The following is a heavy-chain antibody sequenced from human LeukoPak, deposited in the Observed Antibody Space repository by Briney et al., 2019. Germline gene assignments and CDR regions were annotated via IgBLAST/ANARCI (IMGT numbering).Heavy chain of an antibody. Sequence: GGSLRLSCAASGFIFDDYAMHWVRQAPGKGLEWVSGISWNSGSIGYADSVKGRFTISRDNAKNSLYLQMNSLRAEDMALYFCVKGFSSSWYPASVDYWGQGTLVTVSS. J-gene: IGHJ4*02. CDR2: ISWNSGSI. V-gene: IGHV3-9*03. CDR1: GFIFDDYA. CDR3: VKGFSSSWYPASVDY. D-gene: IGHD6-13*01.